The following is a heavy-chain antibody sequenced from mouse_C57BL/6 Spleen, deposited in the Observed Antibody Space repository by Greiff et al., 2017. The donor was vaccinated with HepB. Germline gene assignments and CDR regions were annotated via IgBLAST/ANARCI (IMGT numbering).Heavy chain of an antibody. CDR1: GYTFTSYW. CDR3: ARARTVVATRYFDV. D-gene: IGHD1-1*01. Sequence: QVQLQQPGAELVKPGASVKMSCKASGYTFTSYWITWVKQRPGQGLEWIGDIYPGSGSTNYNEKFKSKATLTVDTSSSTAYMQLSSLTSEDSAVYYCARARTVVATRYFDVWGTGTTVTVSS. V-gene: IGHV1-55*01. CDR2: IYPGSGST. J-gene: IGHJ1*03.